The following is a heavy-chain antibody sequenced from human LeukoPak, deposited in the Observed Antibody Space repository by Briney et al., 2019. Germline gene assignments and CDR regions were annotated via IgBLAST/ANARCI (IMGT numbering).Heavy chain of an antibody. CDR1: GNIFNTYG. Sequence: ASVKVSCKDSGNIFNTYGFSWVRQAPGQGLEWIGWINVHKGNTNYAQKFQGRVTMTADTSTSTVYMELRSLTSDDTAVYYCARDDRGFNTDYWGQGTLVTVSS. CDR3: ARDDRGFNTDY. J-gene: IGHJ4*02. CDR2: INVHKGNT. D-gene: IGHD3-22*01. V-gene: IGHV1-18*01.